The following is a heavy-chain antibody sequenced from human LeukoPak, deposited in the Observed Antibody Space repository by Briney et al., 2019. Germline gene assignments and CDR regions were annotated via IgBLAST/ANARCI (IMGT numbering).Heavy chain of an antibody. CDR3: ARRFRGGNLEGASRGGYNWFDP. CDR2: IYYSGST. Sequence: SETLSLTCTVSGGSISSYYWSWIRQPPGKGLEWIGYIYYSGSTNYNPSLKSRVTISVDTSKNQFSLKLSSVTAADTAVYYWARRFRGGNLEGASRGGYNWFDPWGQGTLVTVSS. D-gene: IGHD2-15*01. V-gene: IGHV4-59*01. CDR1: GGSISSYY. J-gene: IGHJ5*02.